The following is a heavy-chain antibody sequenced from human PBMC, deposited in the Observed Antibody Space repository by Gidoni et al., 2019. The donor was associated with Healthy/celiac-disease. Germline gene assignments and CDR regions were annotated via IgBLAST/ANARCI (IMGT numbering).Heavy chain of an antibody. D-gene: IGHD4-4*01. J-gene: IGHJ6*02. V-gene: IGHV1-69*06. CDR2: IIPIFGKG. Sequence: VQSMLYGAEVKKPRFSAKVCCMASGGTFSSSAISWVRQVPGHGLEWMGGIIPIFGKGSDGQKYQGRVTITADKSTRTAYMELRSLKLEDTAVDYCQASEYSKYDGYSSYGMDVWGQGTTVTVSS. CDR1: GGTFSSSA. CDR3: QASEYSKYDGYSSYGMDV.